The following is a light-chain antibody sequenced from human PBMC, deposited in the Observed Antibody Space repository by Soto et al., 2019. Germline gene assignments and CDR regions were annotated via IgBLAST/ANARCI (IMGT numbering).Light chain of an antibody. J-gene: IGKJ2*01. CDR3: QQRFNWPRFT. V-gene: IGKV3-11*01. CDR2: DAS. Sequence: EIVLTQSPATLSLSPGERATLSCRASQSVSSYLAWYQQQPGQAPRLLIYDASNRATCIPARFSGGGSGTDFTLTISSLEPEDFAVYYCQQRFNWPRFTFGQGTKLEIK. CDR1: QSVSSY.